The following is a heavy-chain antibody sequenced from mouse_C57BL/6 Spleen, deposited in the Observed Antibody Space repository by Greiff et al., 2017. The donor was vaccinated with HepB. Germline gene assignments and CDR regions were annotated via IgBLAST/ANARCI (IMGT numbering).Heavy chain of an antibody. Sequence: VQLQQSGPELVKPGASVKISCKASGYAFSSSWMNWVKQRPGKGLEWVGRIYPGDGDTNYNGKFKGKATLTADKSSSTAYMQLSSLTSEDSAVYFCARYGSEAYWGQGALVTVSA. CDR1: GYAFSSSW. V-gene: IGHV1-82*01. CDR3: ARYGSEAY. CDR2: IYPGDGDT. J-gene: IGHJ3*01. D-gene: IGHD1-1*01.